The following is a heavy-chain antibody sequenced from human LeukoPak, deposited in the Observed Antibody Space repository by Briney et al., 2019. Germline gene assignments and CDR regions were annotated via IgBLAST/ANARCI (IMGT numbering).Heavy chain of an antibody. V-gene: IGHV3-48*03. J-gene: IGHJ4*02. Sequence: GGSLRLSCAASGFTFSSYEMNWVRQAPGKGLDWVSYISTSGSTIYYADSVKGRFTISRDNAKNSLYLQMNSLRAEDTAVYYCAKETRGSYYDSSGYYTDWGQGTLVTVSS. CDR3: AKETRGSYYDSSGYYTD. CDR1: GFTFSSYE. CDR2: ISTSGSTI. D-gene: IGHD3-22*01.